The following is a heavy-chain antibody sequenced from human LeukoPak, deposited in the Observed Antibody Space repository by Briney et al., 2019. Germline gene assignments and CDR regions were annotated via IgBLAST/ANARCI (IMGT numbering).Heavy chain of an antibody. CDR2: IIPILGIA. D-gene: IGHD6-19*01. Sequence: VASVKVSCKASGGTFSSYTISWVRQAPGQGLEWMGRIIPILGIANYAQKFQGRVTITADKSTSTAYMELSSLRSEDTAVYYCAVSSSGWYEGLDAFDIWGQGTMVTVSS. J-gene: IGHJ3*02. V-gene: IGHV1-69*02. CDR1: GGTFSSYT. CDR3: AVSSSGWYEGLDAFDI.